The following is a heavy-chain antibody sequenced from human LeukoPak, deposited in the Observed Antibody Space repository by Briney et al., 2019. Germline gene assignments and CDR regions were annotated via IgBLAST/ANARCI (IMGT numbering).Heavy chain of an antibody. CDR1: GFTFRNYG. CDR2: VSDSGTSA. J-gene: IGHJ4*02. V-gene: IGHV3-23*01. D-gene: IGHD5-12*01. Sequence: GGSLRLSCAVSGFTFRNYGMSWVRQAPGKGLEWVSVVSDSGTSAYYADSVNGRFTISRDNSKNTLYLQMNSLRAEDTAVYYCAAGRSGYDQFDYWGQGTLVTVSS. CDR3: AAGRSGYDQFDY.